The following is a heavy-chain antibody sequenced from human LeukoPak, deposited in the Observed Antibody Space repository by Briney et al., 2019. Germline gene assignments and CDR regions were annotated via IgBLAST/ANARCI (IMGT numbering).Heavy chain of an antibody. CDR2: TYYRSKWYN. CDR1: GDSVSSNSAA. CDR3: VRGNYVWGSYRTNWFDP. V-gene: IGHV6-1*01. Sequence: SQTLSLTCAISGDSVSSNSAAWNWIRQSPSRGLEWLGRTYYRSKWYNDYAVSVKSRITINPDTSKNQFSLQLNSVTPEDTAVYYCVRGNYVWGSYRTNWFDPWGQGNLVTVSS. D-gene: IGHD3-16*02. J-gene: IGHJ5*02.